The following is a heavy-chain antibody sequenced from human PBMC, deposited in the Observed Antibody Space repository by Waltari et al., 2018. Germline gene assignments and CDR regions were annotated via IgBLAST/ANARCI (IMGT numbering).Heavy chain of an antibody. V-gene: IGHV1-3*03. CDR2: INVGNGNT. D-gene: IGHD3-16*01. CDR1: GYTFTSYA. J-gene: IGHJ4*02. Sequence: QVQLVQSGAEVKKPGASGKVSCKASGYTFTSYAMHWVRQAPGQRREWMGWINVGNGNTKHSQEFQGRVSSTRDTSASTAYMELSSLRYEDMSVYYCARGSDTYGGTFDYWGQGTLVTVSS. CDR3: ARGSDTYGGTFDY.